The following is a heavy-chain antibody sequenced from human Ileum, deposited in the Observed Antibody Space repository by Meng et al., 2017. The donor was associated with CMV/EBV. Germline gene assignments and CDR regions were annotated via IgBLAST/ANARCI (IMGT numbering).Heavy chain of an antibody. CDR2: ISWNSENI. J-gene: IGHJ5*02. D-gene: IGHD4-23*01. V-gene: IGHV3-9*01. CDR1: GLTLKDHA. Sequence: GGSLRLSCAASGLTLKDHAMHWVRQAPGKGLEWVSGISWNSENIGYADSVKGRFTISRDNAKNSLYLQLNSLRPEDTAFYYCGKDVTPGGLDHLGQGTLVTVSS. CDR3: GKDVTPGGLDH.